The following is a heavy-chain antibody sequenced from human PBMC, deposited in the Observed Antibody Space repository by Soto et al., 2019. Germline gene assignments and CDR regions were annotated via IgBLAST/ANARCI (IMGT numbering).Heavy chain of an antibody. CDR2: IYHGST. V-gene: IGHV4-38-2*02. CDR1: SYSINNDYF. Sequence: PSETLSLTCTVSSYSINNDYFWAWIRQPPGKGLEWIGTIYHGSTYYNPSLKSRVTISVDTSKNQFSLKLNSVTAADTAVYYCARRGGSSSGYYYYAMDVWGQGTTVTV. J-gene: IGHJ6*02. CDR3: ARRGGSSSGYYYYAMDV. D-gene: IGHD6-6*01.